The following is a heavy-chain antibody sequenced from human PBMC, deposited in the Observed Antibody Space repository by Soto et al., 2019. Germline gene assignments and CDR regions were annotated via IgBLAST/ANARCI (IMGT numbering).Heavy chain of an antibody. D-gene: IGHD2-8*02. CDR1: GFTFSSYW. V-gene: IGHV3-74*01. CDR3: ARVDDTGGKNSFDP. Sequence: EAQLMQSGGGLVQPGGSLRLSCAASGFTFSSYWMHWVRQAPGKGLVWVSRIHSDGSRTNYADSVKGRFSISRDNAKNTLYLQMNSLRVEDTAIYYCARVDDTGGKNSFDPWGQGTLVTVSS. J-gene: IGHJ5*02. CDR2: IHSDGSRT.